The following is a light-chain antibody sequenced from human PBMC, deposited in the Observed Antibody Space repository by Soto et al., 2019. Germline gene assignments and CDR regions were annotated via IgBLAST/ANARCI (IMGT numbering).Light chain of an antibody. CDR1: SGTIAVSY. J-gene: IGLJ2*01. CDR3: QSYDSSNVI. CDR2: EDN. V-gene: IGLV6-57*03. Sequence: NFMLTQPHSVSESPGKTVTISCTRSSGTIAVSYVQWYQQRPGSAPTIVIYEDNQRPSGVPDRFSGSIDSSSNSASLTISGLKTEDEADYYCQSYDSSNVIFGGGTKLTVL.